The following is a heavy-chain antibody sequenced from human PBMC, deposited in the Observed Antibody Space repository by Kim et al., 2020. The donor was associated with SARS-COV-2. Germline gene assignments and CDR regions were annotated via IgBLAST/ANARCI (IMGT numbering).Heavy chain of an antibody. CDR2: ISSSSSYI. D-gene: IGHD5-12*01. V-gene: IGHV3-21*01. J-gene: IGHJ4*01. Sequence: GGSLRLSCAASGFTFSSYSMNWVRQAPGKGLEWVSSISSSSSYIYYADSVKGRFTISRDNAKNSLYLQMNSLRAEDTAVYYCARDRYSGYEVFKHLNPFDYWGQEPWSPSPQ. CDR3: ARDRYSGYEVFKHLNPFDY. CDR1: GFTFSSYS.